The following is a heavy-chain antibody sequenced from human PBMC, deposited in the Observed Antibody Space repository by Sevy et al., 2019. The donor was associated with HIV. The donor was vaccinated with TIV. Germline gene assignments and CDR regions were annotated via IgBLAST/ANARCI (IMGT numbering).Heavy chain of an antibody. V-gene: IGHV4-34*01. Sequence: KHSETLSLTCAVYGGSFSGYYWSWIRQPPGKGLEWIGEINHSGSTNYNPSLKSRVTISVDTSKNQFSLKLSSVTAADTAVYYCARGLIGDLHPLRRESPSDCSGGSCYGPHFDYWGQGTLVTVSS. CDR1: GGSFSGYY. D-gene: IGHD2-15*01. CDR3: ARGLIGDLHPLRRESPSDCSGGSCYGPHFDY. CDR2: INHSGST. J-gene: IGHJ4*02.